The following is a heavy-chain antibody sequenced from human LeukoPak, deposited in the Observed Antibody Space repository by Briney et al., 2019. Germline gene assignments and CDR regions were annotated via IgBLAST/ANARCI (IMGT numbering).Heavy chain of an antibody. CDR1: GFTFSSDW. D-gene: IGHD5-18*01. J-gene: IGHJ4*02. V-gene: IGHV3-7*01. CDR3: ARESNRQLWLACFDY. Sequence: GGSLRLSCAVSGFTFSSDWMIWVRQAPGKGLEWVANIKQDGSEKYYVDSVKGRFTISRDNAKNSLYLQMNSLRAEDTAVYYCARESNRQLWLACFDYWGQGTLVTVSS. CDR2: IKQDGSEK.